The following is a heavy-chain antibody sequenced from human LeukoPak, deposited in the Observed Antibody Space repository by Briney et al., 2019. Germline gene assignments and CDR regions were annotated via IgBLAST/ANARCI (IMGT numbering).Heavy chain of an antibody. CDR2: IYYSGST. Sequence: SETLSLTCTVSGGSISSSSYYWGWIRQPPGKGLEWLGSIYYSGSTYYNPSLKSRVTISVDTSKNQFSLKLSSVTAADTAVYYCARGGSGSYYIVPLYYFDYWGQGTLVTVSS. CDR3: ARGGSGSYYIVPLYYFDY. J-gene: IGHJ4*02. V-gene: IGHV4-39*01. D-gene: IGHD3-10*01. CDR1: GGSISSSSYY.